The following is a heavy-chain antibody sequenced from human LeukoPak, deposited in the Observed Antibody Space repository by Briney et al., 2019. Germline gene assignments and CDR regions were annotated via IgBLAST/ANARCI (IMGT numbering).Heavy chain of an antibody. D-gene: IGHD2-15*01. V-gene: IGHV4-4*02. CDR3: ARVGYCSGGSCYSFDY. J-gene: IGHJ4*02. CDR2: IYHSGST. CDR1: GGSISSSNW. Sequence: SETLSLTCAVSGGSISSSNWRSWVRQPPGKGLEWIGEIYHSGSTNYNPSLKSRVTISVDKSKNQFSLKLSSVTAADTAVYYCARVGYCSGGSCYSFDYWGQGTLVTVSS.